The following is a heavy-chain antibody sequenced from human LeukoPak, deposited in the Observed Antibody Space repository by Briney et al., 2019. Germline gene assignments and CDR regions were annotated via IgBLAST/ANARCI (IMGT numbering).Heavy chain of an antibody. CDR3: ARGYSGYDYGLWYYFDS. Sequence: SVKVSCKASGGTFSSYAISWVRQAPGQGLEWMGGIIPIFGTANYAQKFQGRVTITADESTSTAYMELSSLRSKDTAVYYCARGYSGYDYGLWYYFDSWGQGTLVTVSS. CDR1: GGTFSSYA. J-gene: IGHJ4*02. V-gene: IGHV1-69*01. D-gene: IGHD5-12*01. CDR2: IIPIFGTA.